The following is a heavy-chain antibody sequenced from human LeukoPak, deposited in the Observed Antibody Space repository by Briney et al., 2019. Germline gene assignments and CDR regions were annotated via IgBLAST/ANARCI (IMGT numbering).Heavy chain of an antibody. CDR3: ARDHGQWLDPGAYFDY. CDR1: GGSISSYY. V-gene: IGHV4-59*01. Sequence: PSETLSLTCTVSGGSISSYYWGWIRQPPGKGLEWIGYIYYSGSTNYNPSLKSRVTISVDTSKNQFSLKLSSVTAADTAVYYCARDHGQWLDPGAYFDYWGQGTLVTVSS. J-gene: IGHJ4*02. D-gene: IGHD6-19*01. CDR2: IYYSGST.